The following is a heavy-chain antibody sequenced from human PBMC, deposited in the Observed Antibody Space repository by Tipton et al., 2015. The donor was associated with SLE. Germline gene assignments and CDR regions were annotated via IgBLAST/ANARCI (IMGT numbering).Heavy chain of an antibody. V-gene: IGHV4-39*07. J-gene: IGHJ4*02. CDR2: MFYGGSA. Sequence: LRLSCTVSGGSISSSPYFWGWIRQPPGKGLEWIGSMFYGGSAYYNPSLKSRVTISEDRSKNQFSLRLTSVTAADTAVYFCGRHGYGDYGIDYWGQGTLVTVSS. CDR3: GRHGYGDYGIDY. D-gene: IGHD4-17*01. CDR1: GGSISSSPYF.